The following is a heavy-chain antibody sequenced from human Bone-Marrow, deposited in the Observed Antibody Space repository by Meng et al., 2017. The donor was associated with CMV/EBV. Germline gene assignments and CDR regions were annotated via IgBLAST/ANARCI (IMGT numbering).Heavy chain of an antibody. CDR1: GFTFSSYG. CDR2: IRHDGNYI. V-gene: IGHV3-30*02. Sequence: GESLKISCTASGFTFSSYGMHWVRQTPGKGLEWVIFIRHDGNYIFDAASVKGRFTVSRDNSKNTLFLQMNSLRPEDTGIDYCAKGQTADYWGQGTLVTVSS. J-gene: IGHJ4*02. CDR3: AKGQTADY.